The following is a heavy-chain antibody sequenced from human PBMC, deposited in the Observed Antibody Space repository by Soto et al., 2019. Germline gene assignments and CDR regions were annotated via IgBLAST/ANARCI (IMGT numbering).Heavy chain of an antibody. D-gene: IGHD1-1*01. Sequence: SETLTLTCAVSGGSISSGGYSWSWIRQPPGKGLEWIGYIYHSGSTYYNPSLKSRVTISVDRSKNQFSLKLSSVTAADTAVYYCARRPWNGHLYFDYWGQGTLVTVSS. CDR3: ARRPWNGHLYFDY. V-gene: IGHV4-30-2*01. J-gene: IGHJ4*02. CDR2: IYHSGST. CDR1: GGSISSGGYS.